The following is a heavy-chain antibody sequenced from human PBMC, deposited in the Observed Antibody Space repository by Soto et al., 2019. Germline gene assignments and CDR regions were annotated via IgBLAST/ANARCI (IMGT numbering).Heavy chain of an antibody. J-gene: IGHJ6*02. CDR1: GGSISSSSYY. D-gene: IGHD6-19*01. Sequence: SETLSLTCTVSGGSISSSSYYWGWIRQPPGKGLEWIGSIYYSGSTYYNPSLKSRVTISVDTSKNQFSLKLSSVTAADTAVYYCANTPVLVAMAGDLYYGMDVWGQGTTVTVSS. CDR2: IYYSGST. CDR3: ANTPVLVAMAGDLYYGMDV. V-gene: IGHV4-39*01.